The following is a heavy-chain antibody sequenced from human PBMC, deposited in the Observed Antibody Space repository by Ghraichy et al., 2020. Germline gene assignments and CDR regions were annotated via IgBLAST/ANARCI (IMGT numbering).Heavy chain of an antibody. D-gene: IGHD2-2*01. J-gene: IGHJ4*02. CDR2: MNPNSGNT. V-gene: IGHV1-8*01. CDR1: GYTFTSYD. CDR3: ARSSPSYCSGTSCQPADY. Sequence: ASVKVSCKASGYTFTSYDINWVRQATGQGLEWMGWMNPNSGNTGYAQKFQGRVTMTRNTSINTAHMELSSLTSEDTAVYYCARSSPSYCSGTSCQPADYWGQGTLVTVSS.